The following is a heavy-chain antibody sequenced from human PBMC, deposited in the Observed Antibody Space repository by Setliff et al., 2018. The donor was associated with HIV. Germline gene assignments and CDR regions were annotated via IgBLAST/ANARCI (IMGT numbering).Heavy chain of an antibody. V-gene: IGHV3-43*01. CDR3: AKDPRAAVATICDY. D-gene: IGHD5-12*01. CDR2: ISWDGDST. CDR1: GFTFDDYT. Sequence: LRLSCAASGFTFDDYTMHWVRQAPGKGLEWVSLISWDGDSTYYADSVKGRFTISRDNSKNSLYLQMNSLRAEDTAVYYCAKDPRAAVATICDYWGQGTLVTVSS. J-gene: IGHJ4*02.